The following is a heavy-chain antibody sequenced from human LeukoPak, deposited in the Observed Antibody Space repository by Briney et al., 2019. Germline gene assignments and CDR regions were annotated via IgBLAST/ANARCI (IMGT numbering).Heavy chain of an antibody. CDR1: GFTFSNYW. D-gene: IGHD1-26*01. CDR3: ARSASGSFGY. V-gene: IGHV3-7*05. Sequence: GGSLRLSCAASGFTFSNYWMSWVRQAPGKGLEWVAIIKQDGSEKSYADSVKGRFTISRDYAKNSLDLQMNSLRAEDTAVYYCARSASGSFGYWGQGTLVTVSS. J-gene: IGHJ4*02. CDR2: IKQDGSEK.